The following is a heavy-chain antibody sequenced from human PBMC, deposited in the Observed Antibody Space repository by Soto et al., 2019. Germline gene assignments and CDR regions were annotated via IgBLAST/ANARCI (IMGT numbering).Heavy chain of an antibody. Sequence: PSETLSLTCTVSGGSISSSSYYWGWIRQPPGKGLEWIGSIYYSGSTYYNPSLKSRVTISVDTSKNQFSLKLSSVTAADTAVYYCANEIYSYGENWGQGTLVTVSS. CDR3: ANEIYSYGEN. CDR2: IYYSGST. V-gene: IGHV4-39*07. J-gene: IGHJ4*02. CDR1: GGSISSSSYY. D-gene: IGHD5-18*01.